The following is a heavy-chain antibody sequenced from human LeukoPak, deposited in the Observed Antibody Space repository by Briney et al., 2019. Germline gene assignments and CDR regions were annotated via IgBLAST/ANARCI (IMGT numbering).Heavy chain of an antibody. CDR2: INHSGST. CDR3: ARGDDIAVAGTRFDY. Sequence: PSETLSLTCAVYGGSFSGYYWSWIRQPPGKGLEWIGEINHSGSTNNNPSLKSRVTISVDTSKNQFSLKLSSVTAADTAVYYCARGDDIAVAGTRFDYWGQGTLVTVSS. D-gene: IGHD6-19*01. V-gene: IGHV4-34*01. J-gene: IGHJ4*02. CDR1: GGSFSGYY.